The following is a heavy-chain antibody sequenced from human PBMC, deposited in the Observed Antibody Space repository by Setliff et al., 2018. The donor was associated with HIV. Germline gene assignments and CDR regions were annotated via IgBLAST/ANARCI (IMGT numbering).Heavy chain of an antibody. CDR3: ARAKGYDYYMDV. CDR2: VYYDGST. J-gene: IGHJ6*03. V-gene: IGHV4-59*08. CDR1: GGSFSGYY. D-gene: IGHD2-15*01. Sequence: SETLSLTCAVYGGSFSGYYWNWIRQPAGKGLEWIGYVYYDGSTKHNPSLESRVTISVDTSKNQFSLKLTSVTAADTAVFFCARAKGYDYYMDVWGTGTTVTVSS.